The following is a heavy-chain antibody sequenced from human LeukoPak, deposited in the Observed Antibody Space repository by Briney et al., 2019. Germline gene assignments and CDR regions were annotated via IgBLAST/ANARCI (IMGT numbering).Heavy chain of an antibody. J-gene: IGHJ4*02. V-gene: IGHV4-61*02. Sequence: PSETLSLTCTVSGNSISSGDNYWSWIRRPAGKGLEWIGRIYTSGSTNYNPSLKSRVTISGDTSKNQFSLRLSSVTAADTAVYYCARDSRRDGYNLDYWGRGTLVTVSS. CDR1: GNSISSGDNY. CDR2: IYTSGST. D-gene: IGHD5-24*01. CDR3: ARDSRRDGYNLDY.